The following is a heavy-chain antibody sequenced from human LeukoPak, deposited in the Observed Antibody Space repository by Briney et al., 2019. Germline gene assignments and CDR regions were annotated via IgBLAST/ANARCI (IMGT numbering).Heavy chain of an antibody. J-gene: IGHJ4*02. CDR2: IRYAGSAK. D-gene: IGHD1-26*01. CDR3: AKALSGSPPKPFDY. Sequence: GGSERLSCVASGLTLRIYRMHWARQAAGTGLDWVAFIRYAGSAKYYAKPVKGRFTISRDNSKNTLYLLMNSLRAEETAVYYCAKALSGSPPKPFDYWGQGTLVTVSS. V-gene: IGHV3-30*02. CDR1: GLTLRIYR.